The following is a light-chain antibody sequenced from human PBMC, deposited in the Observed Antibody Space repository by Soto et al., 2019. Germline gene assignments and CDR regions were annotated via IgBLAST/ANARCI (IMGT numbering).Light chain of an antibody. J-gene: IGKJ1*01. Sequence: EVVLTQSPGTLSLSPGERATLSCRASQSVGSDYVAWYQHKPGQAPRLLIFEGSRRTTGVPDRFSGGGSGTDFTLTISSLEPEDFAVYYCQQRSNWPRTFGQGTKVDIK. CDR1: QSVGSDY. CDR2: EGS. V-gene: IGKV3D-20*02. CDR3: QQRSNWPRT.